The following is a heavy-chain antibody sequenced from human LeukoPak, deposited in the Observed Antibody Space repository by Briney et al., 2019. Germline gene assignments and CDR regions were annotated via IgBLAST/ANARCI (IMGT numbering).Heavy chain of an antibody. CDR3: ARDSQSREFDY. CDR1: GGSISSGGYY. D-gene: IGHD6-13*01. J-gene: IGHJ4*02. V-gene: IGHV4-39*07. CDR2: INHSGST. Sequence: SETLSLTCTVSGGSISSGGYYWSWIRQPPGKGLEWIGEINHSGSTNYNPSLKSRVTISVDTSKNQFSLKLSSVTAADTAVYYCARDSQSREFDYWGQGTMVTVSS.